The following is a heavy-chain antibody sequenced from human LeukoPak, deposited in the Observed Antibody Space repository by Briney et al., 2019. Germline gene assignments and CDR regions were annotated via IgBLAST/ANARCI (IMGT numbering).Heavy chain of an antibody. CDR2: INPSGGST. Sequence: ASVKVSCKASGYTFTSYYMHWVRQAPGQGLEWMGIINPSGGSTSYAQKFQGRVTMTRDTSTSTAYMELSSLRSEDTAVYYCAREGYCSSTSCYIRGLGDYYYGMDVWGQGTTVTVSS. CDR3: AREGYCSSTSCYIRGLGDYYYGMDV. CDR1: GYTFTSYY. V-gene: IGHV1-46*01. D-gene: IGHD2-2*02. J-gene: IGHJ6*02.